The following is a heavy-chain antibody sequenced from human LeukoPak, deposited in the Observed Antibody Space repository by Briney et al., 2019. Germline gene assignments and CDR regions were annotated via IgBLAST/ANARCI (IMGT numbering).Heavy chain of an antibody. Sequence: SETLSLTCTVSGGSISSSSYYWSWLRQPPGRGLEWIGEINHSESTNYNSSLKCRFTRTVATAKNKFSLKLRSVTAADTAVYYCATGYGAVAGPGGWFDPWGQGTLVTVSS. V-gene: IGHV4-39*07. CDR1: GGSISSSSYY. D-gene: IGHD6-19*01. CDR3: ATGYGAVAGPGGWFDP. CDR2: INHSEST. J-gene: IGHJ5*02.